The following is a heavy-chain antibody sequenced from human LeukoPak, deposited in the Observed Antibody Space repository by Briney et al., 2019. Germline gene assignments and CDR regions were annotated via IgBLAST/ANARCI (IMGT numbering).Heavy chain of an antibody. CDR3: AKDSTVNWFDP. V-gene: IGHV3-30*02. CDR1: GFTFSSYA. CDR2: IRYDGSNK. J-gene: IGHJ5*02. D-gene: IGHD4-11*01. Sequence: GGSLRLSCAASGFTFSSYAMSWVRQAPGKGLEWVAFIRYDGSNKYYADSVKGRFTISRDNSKNTLYLQMNSLKAEDTAVYYCAKDSTVNWFDPWGQGTLVTVSS.